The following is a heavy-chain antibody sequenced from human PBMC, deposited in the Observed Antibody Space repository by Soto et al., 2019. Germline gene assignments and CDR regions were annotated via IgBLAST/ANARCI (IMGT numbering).Heavy chain of an antibody. CDR3: AREGAGALLGSDY. J-gene: IGHJ4*02. CDR2: IIPIFGTA. Sequence: QVQLVQSGAEGKKPGSSVKVSCKASGGTFSSYAISWVLQAPGQGLEWMGGIIPIFGTANYAQKFQGRVTITADESTITAYMELSSLRSEDTAVYYCAREGAGALLGSDYWSQGTLLTVSS. V-gene: IGHV1-69*01. CDR1: GGTFSSYA. D-gene: IGHD1-26*01.